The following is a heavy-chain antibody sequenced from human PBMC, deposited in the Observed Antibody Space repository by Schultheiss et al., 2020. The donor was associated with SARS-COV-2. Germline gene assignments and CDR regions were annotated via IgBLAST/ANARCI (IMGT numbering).Heavy chain of an antibody. J-gene: IGHJ6*03. CDR2: IYKSGST. D-gene: IGHD2-2*01. CDR1: GGSISSGSYY. V-gene: IGHV4-61*02. CDR3: ARGIGTIIPTALSLRFFYSYHIDV. Sequence: SETLSLTCTVSGGSISSGSYYWSWIRQPAGKGLEWIGRIYKSGSTYYNPSLKSRVTISVDTSKNQFSLKLSSLTAADTAVFYCARGIGTIIPTALSLRFFYSYHIDVWGKGTTVTVSS.